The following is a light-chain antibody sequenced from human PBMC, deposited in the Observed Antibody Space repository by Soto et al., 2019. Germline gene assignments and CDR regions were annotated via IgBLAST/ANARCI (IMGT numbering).Light chain of an antibody. J-gene: IGKJ1*01. CDR3: QQYNSLWT. Sequence: DLQMTQSPSTLSASVGDRVTITCRASQSISSWLAWYQPKPGKAPKLLIYKASSLESGVPSRFSGSGSGTEFTLTISSLQPDDFATYYCQQYNSLWTFGQGTKVEIK. CDR2: KAS. CDR1: QSISSW. V-gene: IGKV1-5*03.